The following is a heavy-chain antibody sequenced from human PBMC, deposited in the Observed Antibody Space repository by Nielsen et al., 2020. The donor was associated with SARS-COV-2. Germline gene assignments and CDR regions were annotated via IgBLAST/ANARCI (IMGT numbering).Heavy chain of an antibody. Sequence: GESLKISCVGSGFTFSSYGMTWLRQAPGKGLEWVANIKQDGSEKHYVDSVKGRFTVSRDNTKNSLYLQMNSLRAEDTAVYYCARIYSSSYIDYWGQGALVTVSS. V-gene: IGHV3-7*01. CDR2: IKQDGSEK. CDR1: GFTFSSYG. J-gene: IGHJ4*02. CDR3: ARIYSSSYIDY. D-gene: IGHD6-13*01.